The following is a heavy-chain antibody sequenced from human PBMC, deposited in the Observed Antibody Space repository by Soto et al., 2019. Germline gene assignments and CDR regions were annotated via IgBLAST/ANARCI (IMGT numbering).Heavy chain of an antibody. D-gene: IGHD3-22*01. J-gene: IGHJ6*03. CDR2: IYYSGST. CDR1: GGSISSYY. CDR3: ARSSDSYYYYYYMDV. V-gene: IGHV4-59*01. Sequence: QVQLQESGPGLVKPSETLSLTCTVSGGSISSYYWSWIRQPPGKGLEWIGYIYYSGSTNYNPSLKSRVNISVDTSKNHFSLKLSSVTAAATAVYYCARSSDSYYYYYYMDVWGKGTTVTVSS.